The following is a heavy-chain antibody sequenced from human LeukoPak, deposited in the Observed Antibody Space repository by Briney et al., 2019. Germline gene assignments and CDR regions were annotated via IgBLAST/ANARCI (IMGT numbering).Heavy chain of an antibody. CDR2: INHSGST. CDR3: ARVGSYGRNFDH. Sequence: SETLSLTCAVYGGSFSGYYWSWIRQPPGKGLEWIGEINHSGSTNYNPSLKSRVTISVDTSKNQFSLKLSSVTAADTAVYYCARVGSYGRNFDHWGQGILVTVSS. V-gene: IGHV4-34*01. J-gene: IGHJ4*02. CDR1: GGSFSGYY. D-gene: IGHD1-14*01.